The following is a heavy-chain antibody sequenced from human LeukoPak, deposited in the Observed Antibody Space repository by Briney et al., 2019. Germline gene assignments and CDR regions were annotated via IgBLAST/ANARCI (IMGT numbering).Heavy chain of an antibody. J-gene: IGHJ6*02. D-gene: IGHD3-16*01. V-gene: IGHV3-7*03. CDR3: ARGGGLDV. Sequence: GGSLRLSCAASGFTFSSYWMSWVRQALGKGLEWVANINQDGSGKYYVDSVKGRFTISRDNAKNSLYLQMSNLRAEDTAVYFCARGGGLDVWGQGATVTVSS. CDR2: INQDGSGK. CDR1: GFTFSSYW.